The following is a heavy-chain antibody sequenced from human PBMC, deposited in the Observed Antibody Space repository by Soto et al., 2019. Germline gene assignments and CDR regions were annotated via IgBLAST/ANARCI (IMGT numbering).Heavy chain of an antibody. V-gene: IGHV1-3*01. Sequence: VASVKVSCKASGYTFTSYAMHWVRQAPGQRLEWMGWINAGNGNTKYSQKFQGRVTITRDTSASTAYMELSSLRSEDTAVYYCARDPGYSGYDRYFDYWGQGTLVTVSS. CDR2: INAGNGNT. J-gene: IGHJ4*02. CDR3: ARDPGYSGYDRYFDY. D-gene: IGHD5-12*01. CDR1: GYTFTSYA.